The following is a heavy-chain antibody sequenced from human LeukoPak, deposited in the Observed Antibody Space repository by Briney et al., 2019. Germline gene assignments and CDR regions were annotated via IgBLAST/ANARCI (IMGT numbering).Heavy chain of an antibody. V-gene: IGHV1-2*02. J-gene: IGHJ4*02. Sequence: ASVKVSCKTSGYTFTDYYMHWVRQAPGQGLEWMGWINPNSGATNYVQEFQGRVTMTRDTSVTTAYMELSSLRSEDTAVYYCAADRYDSSGYYHFDYWGQGTLVTVSS. CDR3: AADRYDSSGYYHFDY. CDR2: INPNSGAT. CDR1: GYTFTDYY. D-gene: IGHD3-22*01.